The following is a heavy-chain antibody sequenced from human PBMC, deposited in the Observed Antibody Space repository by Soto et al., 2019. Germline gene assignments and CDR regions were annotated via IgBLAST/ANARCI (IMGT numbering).Heavy chain of an antibody. CDR2: VNASGRV. V-gene: IGHV4-31*03. J-gene: IGHJ4*02. D-gene: IGHD6-25*01. CDR3: VRGTDLHKCGF. Sequence: QVQLQESGPGLVKPSQTLSLTCTVSGDSIHTGNYCWTWIRQHPGKGLEWIGPVNASGRVYYDPSRTSRVTMAVDTSKSQGSLELSSVTVADTDVYYGVRGTDLHKCGFWGQGTLVTVSS. CDR1: GDSIHTGNYC.